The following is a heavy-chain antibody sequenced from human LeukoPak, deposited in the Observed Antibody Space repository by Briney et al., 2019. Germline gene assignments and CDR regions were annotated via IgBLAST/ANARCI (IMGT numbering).Heavy chain of an antibody. CDR3: ARYGDHNWFDP. V-gene: IGHV3-48*01. D-gene: IGHD4-17*01. CDR1: GFTFSSYS. J-gene: IGHJ5*02. Sequence: PGGSLRPSCAASGFTFSSYSMNWVRQAPGKGLEWVSYISSSSSTIYYADSVKGRFTISRDNAKNSLYLQMNSLRAEDTAVYYCARYGDHNWFDPWGQGTLVTVSS. CDR2: ISSSSSTI.